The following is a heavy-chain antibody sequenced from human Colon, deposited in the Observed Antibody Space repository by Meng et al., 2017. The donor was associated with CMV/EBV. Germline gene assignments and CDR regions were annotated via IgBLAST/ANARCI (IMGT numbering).Heavy chain of an antibody. D-gene: IGHD3-10*01. CDR2: VYISANT. CDR3: ARDSNLSGLAY. CDR1: GASITSYY. Sequence: VPLQESGPGLVKPSETLSHTCIVSGASITSYYWSWIWQPAVKGLEWIGRVYISANTNYNPSLKSRVTMSIDTSKNQLSLNIRSVTAADTAVYYCARDSNLSGLAYWGQGTLVTVSS. J-gene: IGHJ4*02. V-gene: IGHV4-4*07.